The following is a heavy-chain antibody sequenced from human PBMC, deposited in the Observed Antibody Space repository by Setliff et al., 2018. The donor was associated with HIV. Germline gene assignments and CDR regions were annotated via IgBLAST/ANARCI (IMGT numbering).Heavy chain of an antibody. CDR3: ARKEYQLLHAFDI. Sequence: VKVSCKSSGGTFDNYPINWVRQAPGQGLEWMGGIIPVLDMPHYAQKFQGRVTMTADKSTNTAYMEVTSLRSEGTAVYYCARKEYQLLHAFDIWGQGTMVTVSS. J-gene: IGHJ3*02. CDR1: GGTFDNYP. D-gene: IGHD2-2*01. V-gene: IGHV1-69*10. CDR2: IIPVLDMP.